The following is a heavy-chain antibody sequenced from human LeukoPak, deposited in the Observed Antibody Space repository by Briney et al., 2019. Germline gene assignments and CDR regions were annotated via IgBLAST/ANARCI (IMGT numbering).Heavy chain of an antibody. CDR3: ARERDIVVVTAISWYFDL. CDR2: INPNGGGS. J-gene: IGHJ2*01. D-gene: IGHD2-21*02. Sequence: ASVKVSCKASGYTFTGYYMHWVRQAPGQGLERMGWINPNGGGSNYAQKFQGRVTMTRDTSISTAYMELSRLRSDDTAVYYCARERDIVVVTAISWYFDLWGRGTLVTVSS. V-gene: IGHV1-2*02. CDR1: GYTFTGYY.